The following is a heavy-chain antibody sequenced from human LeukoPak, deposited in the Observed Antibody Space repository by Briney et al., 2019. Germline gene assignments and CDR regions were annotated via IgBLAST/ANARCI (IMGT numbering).Heavy chain of an antibody. Sequence: PGGSLRLSGSASGFTFSSYAMHWVRQAPGTGLEYVSAISSNGGSTYYADSVKGRFTISRDNSKNTLYLQMSSLRAEDTAVYYCVTGDYVWGSYRHFFDYWGQGTLVTVSS. CDR2: ISSNGGST. CDR3: VTGDYVWGSYRHFFDY. J-gene: IGHJ4*02. V-gene: IGHV3-64D*06. CDR1: GFTFSSYA. D-gene: IGHD3-16*02.